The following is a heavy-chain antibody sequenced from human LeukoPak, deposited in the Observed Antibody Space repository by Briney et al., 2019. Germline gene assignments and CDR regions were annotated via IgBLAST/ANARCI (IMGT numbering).Heavy chain of an antibody. D-gene: IGHD6-13*01. CDR1: GYTFTGYY. J-gene: IGHJ4*02. Sequence: GASVKVSCKASGYTFTGYYMHWVRQAPGQGLEWMGRINPNSGATNYAQKFQGRVTMTRDTSISTAYMELSRLRSDDTAVYYCARPAHSRTWGTHEFDYWGQGTLVTVSS. CDR2: INPNSGAT. CDR3: ARPAHSRTWGTHEFDY. V-gene: IGHV1-2*06.